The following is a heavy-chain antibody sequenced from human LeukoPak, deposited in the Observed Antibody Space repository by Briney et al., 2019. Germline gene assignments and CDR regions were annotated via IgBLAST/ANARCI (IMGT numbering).Heavy chain of an antibody. V-gene: IGHV1-46*01. J-gene: IGHJ6*03. CDR2: INPNDGST. CDR3: ARGSYYYMDV. Sequence: ASVKVSCKASGYTFSNYYMHWVRQAPGQGLEWMGIINPNDGSTSYAQRFQGRATMTRDTSTSTFYMELSTLRYEDTAVYYCARGSYYYMDVWVTGTTVTISS. CDR1: GYTFSNYY.